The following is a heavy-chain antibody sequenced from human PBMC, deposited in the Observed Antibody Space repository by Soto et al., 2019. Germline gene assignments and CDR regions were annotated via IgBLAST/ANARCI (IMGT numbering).Heavy chain of an antibody. CDR1: GFTFSSYA. J-gene: IGHJ1*01. CDR3: ASDGPAGYDYYAH. Sequence: GGSLRLSCAASGFTFSSYAMHWVRQAPGKGLEWVAVISYDGSNKYYADSVKGRFTISRDDSKNTLYLQMNSLRAEDTAVYYGASDGPAGYDYYAHCRHGALGTLSS. V-gene: IGHV3-30-3*01. CDR2: ISYDGSNK. D-gene: IGHD5-12*01.